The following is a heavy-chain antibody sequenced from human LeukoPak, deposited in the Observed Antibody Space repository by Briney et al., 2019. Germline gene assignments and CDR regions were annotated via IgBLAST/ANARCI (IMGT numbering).Heavy chain of an antibody. J-gene: IGHJ4*02. CDR1: GFTLRSYA. V-gene: IGHV3-30-3*01. D-gene: IGHD3-9*01. CDR2: ISYDGSNK. Sequence: GGSLRLSCAASGFTLRSYAMHWVRQAPGKGLEWVAVISYDGSNKYYADSVKGRFSISRDNSKNTLFLQMNSLRAEDTAVYYCARGREPNLLLRPFDWLFPTADFWGLGTLVTVSS. CDR3: ARGREPNLLLRPFDWLFPTADF.